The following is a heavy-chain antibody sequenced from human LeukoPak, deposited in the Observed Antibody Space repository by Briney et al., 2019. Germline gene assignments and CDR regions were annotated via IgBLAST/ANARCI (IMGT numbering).Heavy chain of an antibody. V-gene: IGHV1-24*01. CDR2: FDPEDGET. CDR3: ATDVLRYFDWLPTGDQWNYYYYGMDV. Sequence: ASVKVSCKVSGYTLTELSMHWVRQAPGKGLGWMGGFDPEDGETIYAQKFQGRVTMTEDTSTDTAYMELSSLRSEDTAVYYCATDVLRYFDWLPTGDQWNYYYYGMDVWGQGTTVTVSS. J-gene: IGHJ6*02. CDR1: GYTLTELS. D-gene: IGHD3-9*01.